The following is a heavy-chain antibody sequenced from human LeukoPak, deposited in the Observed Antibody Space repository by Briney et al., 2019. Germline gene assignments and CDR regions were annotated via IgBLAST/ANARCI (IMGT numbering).Heavy chain of an antibody. CDR3: ARAPSGSYYFDY. CDR2: ISGSGGTT. Sequence: PGGSLRLSCAASGFTFSSCAMRWVRQAPGKGLEWVSAISGSGGTTYYADSVKGRFTISRDNSKNTLYLQMNSLRAEDTAVHFCARAPSGSYYFDYWGQGTLVTVSS. D-gene: IGHD1-26*01. V-gene: IGHV3-23*01. J-gene: IGHJ4*02. CDR1: GFTFSSCA.